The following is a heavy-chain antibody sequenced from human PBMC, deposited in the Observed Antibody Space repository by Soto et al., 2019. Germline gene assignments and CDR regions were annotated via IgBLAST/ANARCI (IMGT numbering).Heavy chain of an antibody. V-gene: IGHV4-30-4*01. J-gene: IGHJ5*02. CDR1: GGSISSGDYY. CDR2: IYYSGST. Sequence: QVQLQESGPGLVKPSQTLSLTCTVSGGSISSGDYYWSWIRQPPGKGLEWIGYIYYSGSTYYNPSLKSRVTISVDTSKNQFSLKLSSVTAADTAVYYCARDIMITFGGAGNWFDPWGQGTLVTVSS. D-gene: IGHD3-16*01. CDR3: ARDIMITFGGAGNWFDP.